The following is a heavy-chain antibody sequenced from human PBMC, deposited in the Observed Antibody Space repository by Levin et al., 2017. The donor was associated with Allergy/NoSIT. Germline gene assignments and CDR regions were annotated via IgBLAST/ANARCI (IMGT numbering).Heavy chain of an antibody. J-gene: IGHJ6*02. V-gene: IGHV4-61*01. CDR1: GGSVSSGSYY. CDR3: ARVHCSGGSCHPYYYYGMDG. Sequence: RPGGSLRLSCTVSGGSVSSGSYYWSWIRQPPGKGLEWIGYIYYSGSTNYNPSLKSRVTISVDTSKNQFSLKLSSVTAADTAVYYCARVHCSGGSCHPYYYYGMDGWGQGTTVTVSS. D-gene: IGHD2-15*01. CDR2: IYYSGST.